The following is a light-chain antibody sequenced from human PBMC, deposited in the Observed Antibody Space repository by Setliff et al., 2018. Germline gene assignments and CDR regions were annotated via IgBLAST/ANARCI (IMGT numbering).Light chain of an antibody. CDR2: DVS. J-gene: IGLJ1*01. CDR3: SSYTSSTTLGV. Sequence: QSVLTQPASVSGSPGQSITISCTGSNSDVGAYDYVSWYQQHPGKAPKLMIYDVSKRPSGVSNRFSGSKSGDTAFLTISGLQADDEADYYCSSYTSSTTLGVFGNGTKGTVL. CDR1: NSDVGAYDY. V-gene: IGLV2-14*01.